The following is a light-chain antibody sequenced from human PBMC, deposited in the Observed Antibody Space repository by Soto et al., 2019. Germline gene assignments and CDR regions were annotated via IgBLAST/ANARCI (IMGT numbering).Light chain of an antibody. CDR3: QQYNNWPPIT. Sequence: EIVLPQSPVTLSLSPGERATPSCRASQSVSSYLAWYQQKPGQAPRLLIYEASTRATGIPARFSGSGSGTEFTLTISSLQSEDFAVYYCQQYNNWPPITFGQGTRLEIK. J-gene: IGKJ5*01. V-gene: IGKV3-15*01. CDR2: EAS. CDR1: QSVSSY.